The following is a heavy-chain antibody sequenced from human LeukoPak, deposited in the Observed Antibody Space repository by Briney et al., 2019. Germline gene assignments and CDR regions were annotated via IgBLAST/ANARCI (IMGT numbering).Heavy chain of an antibody. Sequence: PSGTLSLTCAVSGGSISSSNWWSWVRQPPGQGLEWIGEIYHSGSTNYNPSLKSRVTISVDKSKNQFSLKVNSVTAADTAVYFCAGYHAYGVTTPPLGYWGQGTLVTVSS. CDR3: AGYHAYGVTTPPLGY. CDR1: GGSISSSNW. D-gene: IGHD4-17*01. V-gene: IGHV4-4*02. CDR2: IYHSGST. J-gene: IGHJ4*02.